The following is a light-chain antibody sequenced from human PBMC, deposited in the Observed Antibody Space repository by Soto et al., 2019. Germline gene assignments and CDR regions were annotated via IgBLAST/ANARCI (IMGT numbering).Light chain of an antibody. CDR1: SSDVGGYNY. J-gene: IGLJ3*02. Sequence: QSVLTQPTSVSGSPGQSITISCTGTSSDVGGYNYVSWYQQHPGKAPKLMIYDVSNRPSGVSNRFSGSKSGNTASLTISGLQAEDKADYYCSSYTSSSTLLVVFGGGTKATVL. V-gene: IGLV2-14*01. CDR3: SSYTSSSTLLVV. CDR2: DVS.